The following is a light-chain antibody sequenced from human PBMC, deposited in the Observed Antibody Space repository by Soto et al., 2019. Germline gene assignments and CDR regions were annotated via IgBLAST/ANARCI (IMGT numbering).Light chain of an antibody. J-gene: IGKJ5*01. V-gene: IGKV3-20*01. CDR3: QQYGSSQA. Sequence: EIVWTQSPATLSLSPGERATLSCRASQSVSSYLAWYQQKPGQAPRLLIYDASNRATGIPARFIGSGSGTDFTLTISRLEPEEFAVYYCQQYGSSQAFGQGTRLEIK. CDR2: DAS. CDR1: QSVSSY.